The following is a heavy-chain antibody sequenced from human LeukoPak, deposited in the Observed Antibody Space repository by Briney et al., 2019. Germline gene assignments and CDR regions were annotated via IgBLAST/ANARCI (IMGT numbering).Heavy chain of an antibody. Sequence: PGGSLRLSCSASGFTFSCYAMYWVRQAPGKGLEYVSGISSNGGSTNYADSVKGRFTISRDNSKNTLYLQMSSLRVEDTAVYYCVNGQGSDYWGQGTLVTVSS. CDR3: VNGQGSDY. CDR2: ISSNGGST. J-gene: IGHJ4*02. V-gene: IGHV3-64D*09. CDR1: GFTFSCYA.